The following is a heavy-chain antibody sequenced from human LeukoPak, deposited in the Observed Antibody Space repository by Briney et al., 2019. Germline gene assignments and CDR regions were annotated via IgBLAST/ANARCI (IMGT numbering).Heavy chain of an antibody. CDR1: GFTFSRYS. CDR3: ARDRPLDFSFDL. J-gene: IGHJ5*01. V-gene: IGHV3-21*06. CDR2: INDGAKYI. D-gene: IGHD3/OR15-3a*01. Sequence: GGSLRLSCAASGFTFSRYSMYWVRQAPGKGLEWVSYINDGAKYIYYGESVKGRFAVSRDNAKNSLFLQMDSLRVEDTAVYYCARDRPLDFSFDLWGQGILVTVSS.